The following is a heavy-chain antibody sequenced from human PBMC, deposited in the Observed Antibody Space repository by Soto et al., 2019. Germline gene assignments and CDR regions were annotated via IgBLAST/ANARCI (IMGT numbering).Heavy chain of an antibody. CDR3: ARPPSYCGGDCYSPFYY. J-gene: IGHJ4*02. CDR1: GGTFSSYA. D-gene: IGHD2-21*02. V-gene: IGHV1-69*13. CDR2: IIPIFGTA. Sequence: SVKVSCKASGGTFSSYAISWVRQAPGQGLEWMGGIIPIFGTANYAQKFQGRVTITADGSTSTAYMELSSLRSEDTAVYYCARPPSYCGGDCYSPFYYWGQGTLVTVSS.